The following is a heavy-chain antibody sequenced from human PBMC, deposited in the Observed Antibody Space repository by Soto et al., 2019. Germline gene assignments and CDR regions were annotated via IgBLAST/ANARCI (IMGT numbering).Heavy chain of an antibody. CDR2: IYYSGST. Sequence: SETLSLTCTVSGCSISSYYWSWIRQPPGKGLEWIGYIYYSGSTNYNPSLKSRVTISVDTSKNQFSLKLSSVTAADTAVYYCGGFGELLDAFDIWGQGTMVTVSS. V-gene: IGHV4-59*12. D-gene: IGHD3-10*01. CDR1: GCSISSYY. CDR3: GGFGELLDAFDI. J-gene: IGHJ3*02.